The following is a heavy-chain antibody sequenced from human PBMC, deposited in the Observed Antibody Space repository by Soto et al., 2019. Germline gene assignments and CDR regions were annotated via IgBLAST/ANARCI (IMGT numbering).Heavy chain of an antibody. CDR1: GYTFTGNY. CDR2: INPNSGGT. J-gene: IGHJ3*02. V-gene: IGHV1-2*02. CDR3: ARGVYDYVWGSYPKPLDAFDI. Sequence: SVKVSCKDSGYTFTGNYMHWVRQAPGQGLEWMGWINPNSGGTNYAQKFQGRVTMTRDTSISTAYMELSRLRSDDTAVYYCARGVYDYVWGSYPKPLDAFDIWGQGTMVTVS. D-gene: IGHD3-16*02.